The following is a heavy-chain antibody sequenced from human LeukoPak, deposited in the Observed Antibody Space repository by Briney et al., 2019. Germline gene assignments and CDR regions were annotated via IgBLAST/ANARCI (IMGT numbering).Heavy chain of an antibody. J-gene: IGHJ4*02. CDR1: GGSITIYY. D-gene: IGHD3-22*01. Sequence: SETLSLTCTVSGGSITIYYWSWIRQPAGKGLEWIGYIYYSGSTNYNPSLKSRVTISVDTSKNQFSLKLSSVTAADTAVYYCARSRPIKYYYDSSGYLDGWGQGTLVTVSS. CDR2: IYYSGST. CDR3: ARSRPIKYYYDSSGYLDG. V-gene: IGHV4-59*01.